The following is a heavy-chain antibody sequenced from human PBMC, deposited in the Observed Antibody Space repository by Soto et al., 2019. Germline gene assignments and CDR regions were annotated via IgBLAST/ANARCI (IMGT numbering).Heavy chain of an antibody. CDR3: ARQKKRGVWLFDF. J-gene: IGHJ4*02. CDR2: ISSDVNYK. Sequence: QVQLVESGGGVVQPGRSLRLSCAASGFTFSSYALHWVRQAPGKGLDWVAVISSDVNYKYYADSVKGRFTISRDNSKSTLYLQMNRLRAEDRAVDYCARQKKRGVWLFDFCGQGTLVTVCS. D-gene: IGHD5-12*01. V-gene: IGHV3-30-3*01. CDR1: GFTFSSYA.